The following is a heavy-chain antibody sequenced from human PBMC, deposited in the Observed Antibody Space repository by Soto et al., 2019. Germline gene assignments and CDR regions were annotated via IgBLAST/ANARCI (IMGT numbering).Heavy chain of an antibody. Sequence: SETLSLTCTVSGGSISSSSYYWGWIRQPPGKGLEWIGSIYYSGSTYYSPSLKSRVTISVDTSKNQFSLKLSSVTAADTAVYYCARHVWYSGSYFWFDPWGQGTLVTVSS. CDR1: GGSISSSSYY. CDR3: ARHVWYSGSYFWFDP. CDR2: IYYSGST. D-gene: IGHD1-26*01. V-gene: IGHV4-39*01. J-gene: IGHJ5*02.